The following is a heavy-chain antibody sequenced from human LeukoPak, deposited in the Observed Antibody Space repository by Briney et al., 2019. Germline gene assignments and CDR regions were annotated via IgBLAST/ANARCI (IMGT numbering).Heavy chain of an antibody. J-gene: IGHJ4*02. Sequence: GGSLRLSCAASGFIFSSYGMHWVRQAPGKGLEWVAVISYDGSNKYYADSVKGRFTISRDNSKNTLYLQMNSLRAEDTAVYYCARDYFDYWGQGTLVTVSS. CDR2: ISYDGSNK. V-gene: IGHV3-30*03. CDR3: ARDYFDY. CDR1: GFIFSSYG.